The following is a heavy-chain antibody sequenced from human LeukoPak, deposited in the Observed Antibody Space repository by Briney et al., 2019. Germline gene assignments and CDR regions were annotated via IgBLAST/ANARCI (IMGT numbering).Heavy chain of an antibody. Sequence: GRSLRLSCAASGFTFSSYAMHWVRQAPGKGLEWVAVISYDGSNKYYADSVKGRFTISRDNSKNTLYLQMNSLRAEDTAVYYCARGPPGYYYYYMDVWGKETTVTVSS. CDR2: ISYDGSNK. CDR1: GFTFSSYA. V-gene: IGHV3-30*04. CDR3: ARGPPGYYYYYMDV. J-gene: IGHJ6*03.